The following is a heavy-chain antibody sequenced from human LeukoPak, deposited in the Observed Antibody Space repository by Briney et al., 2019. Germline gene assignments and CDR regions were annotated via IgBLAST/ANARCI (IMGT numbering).Heavy chain of an antibody. V-gene: IGHV4-34*01. CDR3: ARAVYSSSWYGSDY. CDR2: INHSGST. D-gene: IGHD6-13*01. Sequence: PSETLSLTCAVYGGSFSGYYWSWIRQPPGKGLEWIGEINHSGSTNYNPSLKSRVTISVDTFKNQFSLKLSSVTAADTAVYYCARAVYSSSWYGSDYWGQGTLVTVSS. J-gene: IGHJ4*02. CDR1: GGSFSGYY.